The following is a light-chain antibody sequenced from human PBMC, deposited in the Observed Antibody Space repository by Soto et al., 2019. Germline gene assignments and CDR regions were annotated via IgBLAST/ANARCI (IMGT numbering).Light chain of an antibody. CDR1: QSVSSSY. CDR2: DAS. CDR3: QQYGSSPRA. V-gene: IGKV3D-20*01. J-gene: IGKJ1*01. Sequence: EIVLTQSPATLSLSPGERATLSCRASQSVSSSYLAWYQQKPGLAPRLLIYDASSRATGIPDRFSGGGSGTDFTLTISRLEPEDFAVYYCQQYGSSPRAFGQGTKVDIK.